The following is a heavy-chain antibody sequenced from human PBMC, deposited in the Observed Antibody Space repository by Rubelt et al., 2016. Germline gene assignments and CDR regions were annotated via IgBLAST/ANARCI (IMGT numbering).Heavy chain of an antibody. Sequence: QVQLQQWGAGLLKPSETLSLTCAVYGGSFSGYYWTWIRQPPGKGLEWIGEINHSGSTNYSPSLKSRVTISVDTSKNQFSLKLSTVTAADTAVYYCARGHGIGDYGARINYYGMDVWGQGTTVTVSS. D-gene: IGHD4-17*01. J-gene: IGHJ6*02. V-gene: IGHV4-34*01. CDR3: ARGHGIGDYGARINYYGMDV. CDR2: INHSGST. CDR1: GGSFSGYY.